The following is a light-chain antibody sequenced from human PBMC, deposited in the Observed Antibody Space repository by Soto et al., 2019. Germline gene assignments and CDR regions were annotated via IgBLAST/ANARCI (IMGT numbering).Light chain of an antibody. V-gene: IGKV2-28*01. CDR3: MQAQRPPLT. Sequence: DIVMTQSPLSLPVTPGEPASISCRSSQSLLNSNGYNCLDWYLQRPGQSPQLLIHLGSIRASGVPDRFSTSGSGTDFTLKISRVEAEDVGVYYCMQAQRPPLTFGGGTKVEIK. CDR2: LGS. CDR1: QSLLNSNGYNC. J-gene: IGKJ4*01.